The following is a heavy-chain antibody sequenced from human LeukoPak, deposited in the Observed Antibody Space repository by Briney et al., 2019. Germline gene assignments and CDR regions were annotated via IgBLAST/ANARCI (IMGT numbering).Heavy chain of an antibody. CDR1: GFTFSTYA. CDR3: AKEPSDSSLPVGAPHFDY. V-gene: IGHV3-23*01. D-gene: IGHD3-22*01. CDR2: ISGSGGAT. J-gene: IGHJ4*02. Sequence: GGSLRLSCAASGFTFSTYAMHWVRQPPGKGLEWVSAISGSGGATYHADADSVKGRFIISRDNSKNTLYLQMNSLRAEDTAVYYCAKEPSDSSLPVGAPHFDYWGQGTLVTVSS.